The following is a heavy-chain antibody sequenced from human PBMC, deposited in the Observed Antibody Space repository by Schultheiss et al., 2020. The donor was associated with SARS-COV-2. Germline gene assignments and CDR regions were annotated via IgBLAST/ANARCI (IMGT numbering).Heavy chain of an antibody. D-gene: IGHD2-15*01. V-gene: IGHV4-4*02. J-gene: IGHJ4*02. CDR2: INHSGST. Sequence: SETLSLTCAVSGGSISSSNWWSWVRQPPGKGLEWIGEINHSGSTNYNPSLKSRVTISVDKSKNQFSLKLSSVTAADTAVYYCARDDALQIGYCSGGSCYGIDYWGQGTLVTVSS. CDR1: GGSISSSNW. CDR3: ARDDALQIGYCSGGSCYGIDY.